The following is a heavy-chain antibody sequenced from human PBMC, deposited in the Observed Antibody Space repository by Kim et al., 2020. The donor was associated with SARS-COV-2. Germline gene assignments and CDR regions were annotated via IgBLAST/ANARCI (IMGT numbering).Heavy chain of an antibody. J-gene: IGHJ4*01. V-gene: IGHV3-9*01. Sequence: GGSLRLSCAASGFTFDDYAMHWVRQAPGKGLEWVSGISWNSGSIGYADSVKGRFTISRDNAKNSLYLQMKSLRAEDTALYYCAKDIGIEMATITGAFDY. CDR1: GFTFDDYA. CDR3: AKDIGIEMATITGAFDY. CDR2: ISWNSGSI. D-gene: IGHD5-12*01.